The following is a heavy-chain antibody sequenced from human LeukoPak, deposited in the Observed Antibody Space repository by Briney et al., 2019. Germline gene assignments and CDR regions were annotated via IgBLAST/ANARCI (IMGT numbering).Heavy chain of an antibody. D-gene: IGHD5-12*01. CDR2: IYHSGST. CDR3: ARAGGYSGYDQIFDY. J-gene: IGHJ4*02. CDR1: GYSISSGHY. Sequence: SETLPLTCAVSGYSISSGHYWGWIRQPPGKGLEWIGSIYHSGSTYYNPSLKSRVTISVDTSKNQFSLKLSSVTAADTAVYYCARAGGYSGYDQIFDYWGQGTLVTVSS. V-gene: IGHV4-38-2*01.